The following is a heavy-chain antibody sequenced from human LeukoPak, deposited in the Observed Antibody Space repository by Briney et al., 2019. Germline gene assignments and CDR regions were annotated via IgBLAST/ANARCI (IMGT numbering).Heavy chain of an antibody. D-gene: IGHD3-10*01. CDR2: IYYSGST. J-gene: IGHJ4*02. Sequence: NPSETLSLTCTVSGGSISSYYWSWIRQPPGKGLEWIGYIYYSGSTNYNPSLKSRVTISVDTSKNQFSLKLSSVTAADTAVYYCARERITMVRGVTAAYFDYWGQGTLVTVSS. V-gene: IGHV4-59*01. CDR1: GGSISSYY. CDR3: ARERITMVRGVTAAYFDY.